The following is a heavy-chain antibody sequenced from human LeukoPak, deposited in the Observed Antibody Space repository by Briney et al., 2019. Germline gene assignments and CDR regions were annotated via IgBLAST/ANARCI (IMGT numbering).Heavy chain of an antibody. D-gene: IGHD3-22*01. CDR3: ARGGDYYDSRADY. Sequence: VASVKVSCKASGYTFTSYDINWVRQASGQGLEWMGWMNPNSGNTGYAQKFQGRVTMTRNTSISTAYMELSSLRSEDTAVYYCARGGDYYDSRADYWGQGTLVTVSS. CDR2: MNPNSGNT. CDR1: GYTFTSYD. J-gene: IGHJ4*02. V-gene: IGHV1-8*01.